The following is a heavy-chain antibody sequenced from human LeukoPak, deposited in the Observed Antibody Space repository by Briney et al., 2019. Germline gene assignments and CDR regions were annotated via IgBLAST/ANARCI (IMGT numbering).Heavy chain of an antibody. V-gene: IGHV1-2*02. D-gene: IGHD3-10*01. CDR3: ARDRSFDAFDI. CDR2: INPNSGGT. Sequence: ASVKVSCKASGYTFTGYYMHWVRQAPGQGLEWMGWINPNSGGTNYAQKFQGRVTITRDTSASTAYMELRSLRSDDTAVYYCARDRSFDAFDIWGQGTMVTVSS. CDR1: GYTFTGYY. J-gene: IGHJ3*02.